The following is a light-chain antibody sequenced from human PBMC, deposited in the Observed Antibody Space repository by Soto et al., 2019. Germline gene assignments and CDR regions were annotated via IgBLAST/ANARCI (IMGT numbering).Light chain of an antibody. V-gene: IGKV1-39*01. CDR2: AAS. Sequence: QMTQSPSSLSASVGDKVTITCRASRTINNYLNWYHQKSGKAPKLLISAASSLQSGVPSRFSGSGSGTDFTLTINGLQPEDFATYYCQQSYTTPYIFGQGTKLEIK. J-gene: IGKJ2*01. CDR1: RTINNY. CDR3: QQSYTTPYI.